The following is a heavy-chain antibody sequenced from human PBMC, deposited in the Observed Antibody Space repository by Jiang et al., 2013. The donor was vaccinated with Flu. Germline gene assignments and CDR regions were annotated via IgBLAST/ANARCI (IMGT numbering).Heavy chain of an antibody. J-gene: IGHJ3*01. V-gene: IGHV2-5*02. CDR3: GHWSASSNDFWSGSSRGNSFDV. CDR1: GFSLDTYAVG. D-gene: IGHD3-3*01. CDR2: IYWDDDK. Sequence: KPTQTLTLTCTFSGFSLDTYAVGVGWIRQPPGKALEWLALIYWDDDKRYSPSLKTRLTITKDTSKNQVVLTLSNMDPVDTGTYYCGHWSASSNDFWSGSSRGNSFDVWGQGSMVTVSS.